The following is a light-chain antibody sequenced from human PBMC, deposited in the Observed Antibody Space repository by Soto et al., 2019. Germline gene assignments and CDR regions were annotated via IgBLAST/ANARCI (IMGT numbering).Light chain of an antibody. V-gene: IGKV1-5*03. J-gene: IGKJ1*01. Sequence: DIQMTQSPSTLSASEGDRVTITCRASQSITTWLAWYQQKPGKAPNLLIYKASTLESGVPSRFSGSGSGTEFTLTINSLQPDDFAAYYCQQYSIYPWTFGQGTKVEIK. CDR3: QQYSIYPWT. CDR1: QSITTW. CDR2: KAS.